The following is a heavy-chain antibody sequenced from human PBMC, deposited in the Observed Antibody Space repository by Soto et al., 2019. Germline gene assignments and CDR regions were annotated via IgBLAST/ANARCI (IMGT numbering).Heavy chain of an antibody. CDR3: AREGGYPLGWPTDRYTSSWGYFDY. Sequence: QVQLVQSGAEVKKPGSSVKVSCKASGGTFSSYAISWVRQAPGQGLEWMGGIIPIFGTANYAQKFQGRVTITADESTSTAYMELSSLRSEDTAVYYCAREGGYPLGWPTDRYTSSWGYFDYWGQGTLVTVSS. V-gene: IGHV1-69*01. J-gene: IGHJ4*02. D-gene: IGHD5-12*01. CDR1: GGTFSSYA. CDR2: IIPIFGTA.